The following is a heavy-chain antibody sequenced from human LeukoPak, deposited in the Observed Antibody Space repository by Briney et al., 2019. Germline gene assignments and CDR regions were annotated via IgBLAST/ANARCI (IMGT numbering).Heavy chain of an antibody. CDR2: IYSGGST. D-gene: IGHD1-26*01. CDR1: GFTVSSNY. V-gene: IGHV3-53*01. Sequence: GGSLRLSCAASGFTVSSNYMSWGRQAPGKGLEWVSIIYSGGSTFYADSVKGRFTISRDNSKNTLYLQMNSLRAEDTAVYYCARGGSYLSAFDIWGQGTMVTVSS. CDR3: ARGGSYLSAFDI. J-gene: IGHJ3*02.